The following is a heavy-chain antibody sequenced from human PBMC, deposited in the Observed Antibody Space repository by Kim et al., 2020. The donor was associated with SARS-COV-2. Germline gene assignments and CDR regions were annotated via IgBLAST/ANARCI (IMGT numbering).Heavy chain of an antibody. CDR1: GGSISSGGYY. V-gene: IGHV4-31*03. CDR2: IYYSGST. J-gene: IGHJ4*02. D-gene: IGHD3-22*01. CDR3: ARDCDSSGYCFDY. Sequence: SETLSLTCTVSGGSISSGGYYWSWIRQHPGKGLEWIGYIYYSGSTYYNPSLKSRVTISVDTSKNQFSLKLSSVTAADTAVYYCARDCDSSGYCFDYWGQGTLVTVSS.